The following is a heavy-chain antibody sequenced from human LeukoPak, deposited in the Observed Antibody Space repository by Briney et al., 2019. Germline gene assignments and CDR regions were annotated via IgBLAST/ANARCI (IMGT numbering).Heavy chain of an antibody. CDR1: GFTVSSSY. J-gene: IGHJ4*02. Sequence: PGGSLRLSCAVSGFTVSSSYMSWVRQAPGKGLEWVSIISSAGTTYYADSVKGRFTISRDNSKNTVYLQVNSLRDEDTAVYYCARDLEAANTYYFDYWGQGTMVTVSS. V-gene: IGHV3-66*01. CDR3: ARDLEAANTYYFDY. CDR2: ISSAGTT. D-gene: IGHD6-13*01.